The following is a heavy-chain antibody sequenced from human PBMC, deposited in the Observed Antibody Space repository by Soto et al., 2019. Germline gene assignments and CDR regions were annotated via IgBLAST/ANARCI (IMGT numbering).Heavy chain of an antibody. V-gene: IGHV4-30-4*01. CDR3: AREEISMGGMDV. J-gene: IGHJ6*02. CDR2: IYKSATT. CDR1: GDSISTVDYF. D-gene: IGHD2-8*01. Sequence: SETLSLTCSVSGDSISTVDYFWAWIRQPPGQALEYIGYIYKSATTYYNPSLKSRVTISVDTSKNQFSLKLSSVTAADTAVYYCAREEISMGGMDVWGQGTTVTVSS.